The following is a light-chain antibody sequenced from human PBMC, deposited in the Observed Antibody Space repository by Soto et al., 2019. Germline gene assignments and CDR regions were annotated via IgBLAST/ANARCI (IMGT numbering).Light chain of an antibody. CDR3: QEYRNDYGT. V-gene: IGKV1-5*03. CDR2: KAS. J-gene: IGKJ1*01. Sequence: DIQMTQSPATLAASVGDRVSITCRASQSIDTWLAWYQQKAGKAPNLLIYKASRLESGVPSRFSGRVSGTEFTLTVSSLQPEDFGSYYCQEYRNDYGTFGQGTKVEMK. CDR1: QSIDTW.